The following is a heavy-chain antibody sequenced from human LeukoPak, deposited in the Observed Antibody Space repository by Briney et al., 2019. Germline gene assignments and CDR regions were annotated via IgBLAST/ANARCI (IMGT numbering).Heavy chain of an antibody. CDR2: ISSSSSYI. D-gene: IGHD3-10*01. Sequence: KPGGSLRLSCAASGFTFSSYSMNWVRQAPGKGLEWVSSISSSSSYIYHADSVKGRFTISRDNAKNSLYLQMNSLRAEDTAVYYCASLWFGELWGNWFDPRGQGTLVTVSS. CDR3: ASLWFGELWGNWFDP. J-gene: IGHJ5*02. V-gene: IGHV3-21*01. CDR1: GFTFSSYS.